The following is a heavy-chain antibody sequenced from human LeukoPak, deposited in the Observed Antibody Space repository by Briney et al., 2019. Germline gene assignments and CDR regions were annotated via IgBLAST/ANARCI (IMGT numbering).Heavy chain of an antibody. CDR2: ISAYNGNT. V-gene: IGHV1-18*01. Sequence: ASVKVSFKASRYTLTCYRISWVRPAPGQGGEWMGRISAYNGNTNYAQKLQGRVTMTTDTSTSTAYMELRSLRSDDTAVYYCAREREPYGDYVGYYFDYWGQGTLVTVSS. D-gene: IGHD4-17*01. CDR1: RYTLTCYR. CDR3: AREREPYGDYVGYYFDY. J-gene: IGHJ4*02.